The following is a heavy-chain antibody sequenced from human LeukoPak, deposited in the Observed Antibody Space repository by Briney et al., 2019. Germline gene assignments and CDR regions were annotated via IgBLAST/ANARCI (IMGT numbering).Heavy chain of an antibody. V-gene: IGHV1-18*01. Sequence: ASVKVSCKASGYTFTAYGVTWVRQAPGQGLEWMGWISAYTGNTDYAQHFQGRVTMTTDTPTSTAYMELRSLRSDDTAVYYCARDRGYYDSSGSYAFDIWGLGTLVTVSS. J-gene: IGHJ3*02. CDR3: ARDRGYYDSSGSYAFDI. CDR2: ISAYTGNT. CDR1: GYTFTAYG. D-gene: IGHD3-22*01.